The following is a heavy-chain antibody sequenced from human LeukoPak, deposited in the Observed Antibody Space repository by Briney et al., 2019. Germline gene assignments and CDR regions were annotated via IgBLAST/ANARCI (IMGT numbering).Heavy chain of an antibody. V-gene: IGHV3-23*01. Sequence: GGSLRLSCAASGFIFSSYAMSWVRQAPGKGLEWVSTISASGGSADYADSVKGRFPIARDNSNNTLYLQMNSLRAEDTAVYYCAKVGRSGWSSSEGDFLGQGTLVTVSS. CDR1: GFIFSSYA. J-gene: IGHJ4*02. CDR2: ISASGGSA. CDR3: AKVGRSGWSSSEGDF. D-gene: IGHD6-19*01.